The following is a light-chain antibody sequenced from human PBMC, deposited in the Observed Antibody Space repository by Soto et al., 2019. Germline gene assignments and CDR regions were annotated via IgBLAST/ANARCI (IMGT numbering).Light chain of an antibody. Sequence: MTPSATSLSVSLGERATLSRRASETVRSNLAWYQQKPGQAPRLLIYAASTRATGIPARFIGNGSGTEFTLTISSVQTEGFAVYYCQQYNNWWTFGQGSKVDI. J-gene: IGKJ1*01. V-gene: IGKV3D-15*01. CDR3: QQYNNWWT. CDR1: ETVRSN. CDR2: AAS.